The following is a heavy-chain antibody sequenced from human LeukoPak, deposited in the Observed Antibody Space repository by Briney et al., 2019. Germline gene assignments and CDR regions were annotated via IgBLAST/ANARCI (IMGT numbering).Heavy chain of an antibody. Sequence: GGSLRLSCAASGFTFSSYAMSWVRQAPGKGLEWVSTISGSGGSTYYADSVKGRFTISRDNSKNTLYLQMNSLRAEDTAIYYCATYRQVLLPFEAWGQGTLVTVSS. J-gene: IGHJ5*02. V-gene: IGHV3-23*01. CDR1: GFTFSSYA. CDR2: ISGSGGST. CDR3: ATYRQVLLPFEA. D-gene: IGHD5-18*01.